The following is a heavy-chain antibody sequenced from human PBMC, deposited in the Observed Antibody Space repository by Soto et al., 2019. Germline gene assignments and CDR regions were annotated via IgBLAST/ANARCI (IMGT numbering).Heavy chain of an antibody. CDR3: ARMQVRSPFPYYYYGMDV. CDR1: GYSFTSYW. V-gene: IGHV5-51*01. CDR2: IYPGDSDT. Sequence: PGESLKISCQGSGYSFTSYWIGWVRQMPGKGLEWMGIIYPGDSDTRYSPSFQGQVTISADKSISTAYLQWSSLKASDTAMYYCARMQVRSPFPYYYYGMDVWGQGTTVTVSS. J-gene: IGHJ6*02.